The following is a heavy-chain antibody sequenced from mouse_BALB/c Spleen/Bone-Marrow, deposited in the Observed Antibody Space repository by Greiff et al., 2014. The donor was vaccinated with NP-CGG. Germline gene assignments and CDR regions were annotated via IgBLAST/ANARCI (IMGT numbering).Heavy chain of an antibody. V-gene: IGHV5-2*01. D-gene: IGHD1-1*01. CDR3: ARHGDYYGSSLFAY. CDR1: EYEFPSHD. Sequence: VQLQQSGGGLVQPGESPKLSCESNEYEFPSHDMSWVRKTPEKRLELVAAINSDGGSTYYPDTMERRFIISRDNSKKTLYLQMSSLRSEDTAFYYCARHGDYYGSSLFAYWGQGTLVTVSA. J-gene: IGHJ3*01. CDR2: INSDGGST.